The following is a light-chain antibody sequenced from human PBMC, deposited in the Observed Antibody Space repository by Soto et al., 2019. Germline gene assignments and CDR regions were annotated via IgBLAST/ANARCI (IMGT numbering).Light chain of an antibody. CDR1: QRMSSW. Sequence: DMQMTQCGSSVSASVRDIVTITCRSRQRMSSWLAWYQQEPGKAIKLLIYDASSLESGVPSRFSGSGSGTAFTLTIRSLQSDDFATYNCQQYNIYSWTDGQGTLV. V-gene: IGKV1-5*01. J-gene: IGKJ1*01. CDR3: QQYNIYSWT. CDR2: DAS.